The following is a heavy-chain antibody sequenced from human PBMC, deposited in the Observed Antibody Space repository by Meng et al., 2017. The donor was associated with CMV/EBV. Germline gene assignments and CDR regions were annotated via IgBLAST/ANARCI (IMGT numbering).Heavy chain of an antibody. CDR2: ISYDGSNK. J-gene: IGHJ4*02. D-gene: IGHD4-17*01. CDR1: GFTFSSYA. V-gene: IGHV3-30-3*01. CDR3: ARDLGYGDYVGYFDY. Sequence: ISCAASGFTFSSYAMHWVRQAPGKGLEWVAVISYDGSNKYYADSVKGRFTISRDNSKNTLYLQMNSLRAEDTAVYYCARDLGYGDYVGYFDYWGQGTLVTVSS.